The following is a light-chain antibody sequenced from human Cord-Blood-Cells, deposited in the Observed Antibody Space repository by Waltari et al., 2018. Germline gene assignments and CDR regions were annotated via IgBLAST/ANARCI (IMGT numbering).Light chain of an antibody. Sequence: QSALTPPPSVSRPPGQSVTISRTGPSSEVGTYKRVSWYQQPPGTAPKLMIYEVSNRPSGVPDRVSGSKSGNTASLTISGLQAEDEADYYCSSYTSSSTLVFGGGTKLTVL. V-gene: IGLV2-18*02. CDR2: EVS. J-gene: IGLJ3*02. CDR1: SSEVGTYKR. CDR3: SSYTSSSTLV.